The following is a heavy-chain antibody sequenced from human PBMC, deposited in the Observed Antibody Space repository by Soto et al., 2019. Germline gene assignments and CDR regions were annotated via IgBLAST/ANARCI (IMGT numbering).Heavy chain of an antibody. CDR3: AKDRGRYCSSTSCYGQLGFDP. V-gene: IGHV3-23*01. Sequence: GGSLRLSCAASGFTFSSYAMSWVRQAPGKGLEWVSAISGSGGSTYYADSVKGRFTISRDNSKNTLYLQMNSLRAKDAAVYYCAKDRGRYCSSTSCYGQLGFDPWGQGTLVTVSS. CDR1: GFTFSSYA. D-gene: IGHD2-2*01. CDR2: ISGSGGST. J-gene: IGHJ5*02.